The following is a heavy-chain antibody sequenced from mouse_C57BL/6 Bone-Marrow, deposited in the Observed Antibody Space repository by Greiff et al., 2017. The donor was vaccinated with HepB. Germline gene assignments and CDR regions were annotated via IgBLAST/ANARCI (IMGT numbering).Heavy chain of an antibody. CDR2: INPSTGGT. Sequence: EVQLQQSGPELVKPGASVKISCKASGYSFTGYYMNWVKQSPEKSLEWIGEINPSTGGTTYNQKFKAKATLTVDKSSSTAYMQLKSLTSEDSAVYYGARGYYDYVGYWGQGTTLTVSS. CDR1: GYSFTGYY. D-gene: IGHD2-4*01. V-gene: IGHV1-42*01. CDR3: ARGYYDYVGY. J-gene: IGHJ2*01.